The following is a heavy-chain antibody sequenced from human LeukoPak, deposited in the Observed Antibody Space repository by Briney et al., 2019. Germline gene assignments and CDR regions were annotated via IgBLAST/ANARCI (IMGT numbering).Heavy chain of an antibody. Sequence: GGSLRLSCAASGFTFSDYYMSWIRQAPGKGLEWVSYISSSSSYTNYADSVKGRFTNSRDNSKNTLYLQMDSLRAEDMAVYYCARDRVGGWAFDIWGQGTMVTVSS. CDR3: ARDRVGGWAFDI. J-gene: IGHJ3*02. V-gene: IGHV3-11*06. D-gene: IGHD3-16*01. CDR1: GFTFSDYY. CDR2: ISSSSSYT.